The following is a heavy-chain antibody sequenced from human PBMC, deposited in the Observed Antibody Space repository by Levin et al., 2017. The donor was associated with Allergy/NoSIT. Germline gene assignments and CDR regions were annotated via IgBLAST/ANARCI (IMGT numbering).Heavy chain of an antibody. Sequence: GGSLRLSCTASGFTFNNYAMSWVRQAPGKGLEWVSAISTGGSNTYYSDSVKGRFTISRDNSKNTLYLQMNSLRAEDTAVYYCAKDGAGTYYGIDYWGQGSLVTVSS. D-gene: IGHD1-26*01. CDR3: AKDGAGTYYGIDY. V-gene: IGHV3-23*01. CDR2: ISTGGSNT. J-gene: IGHJ4*02. CDR1: GFTFNNYA.